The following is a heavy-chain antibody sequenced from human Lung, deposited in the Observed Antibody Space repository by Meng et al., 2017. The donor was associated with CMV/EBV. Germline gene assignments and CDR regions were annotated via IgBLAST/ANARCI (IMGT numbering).Heavy chain of an antibody. Sequence: SVXVSXXASGGTFSSYTISWVRQAPGQGLEWMGRIIPILGIANYAQKFQGRVTITADKSTSTAYMELSSLRSEDTAVYYCARSPNAIVVVPAASWFDPWGQGTLVXVSS. CDR2: IIPILGIA. CDR3: ARSPNAIVVVPAASWFDP. V-gene: IGHV1-69*02. J-gene: IGHJ5*02. CDR1: GGTFSSYT. D-gene: IGHD2-2*01.